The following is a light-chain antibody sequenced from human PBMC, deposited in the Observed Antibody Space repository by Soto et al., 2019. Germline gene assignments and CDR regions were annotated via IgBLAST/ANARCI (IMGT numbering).Light chain of an antibody. CDR2: AAS. J-gene: IGKJ3*01. CDR1: QDISSW. V-gene: IGKV1-12*01. CDR3: QQGYSFAFT. Sequence: EIQMTQSPSSVSASVGDRVTINGRASQDISSWLAWYQQKPGKAPKLLIYAASNLQSGVPSRFSGSGSGTDFTLTISSLQPEDFATYFCQQGYSFAFTFGPGTKVDIK.